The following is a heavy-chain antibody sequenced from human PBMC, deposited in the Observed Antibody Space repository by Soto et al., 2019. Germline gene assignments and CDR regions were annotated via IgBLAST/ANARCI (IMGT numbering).Heavy chain of an antibody. CDR1: GGSITSDYSC. CDR2: INHSGTT. Sequence: SETLSLTCTVSGGSITSDYSCWSWIRQPPGEGLEWIGHINHSGTTNSNPSLKSRVTISVDTSKNQFSLKLSSVTAADTAVYYCARGLKAVAGHAPDYYDSSGYVFDYWGQGTLVTVSS. J-gene: IGHJ4*02. D-gene: IGHD3-22*01. V-gene: IGHV4-34*01. CDR3: ARGLKAVAGHAPDYYDSSGYVFDY.